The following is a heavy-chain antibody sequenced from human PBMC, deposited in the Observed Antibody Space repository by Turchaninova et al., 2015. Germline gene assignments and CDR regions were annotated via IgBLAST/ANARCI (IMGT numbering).Heavy chain of an antibody. Sequence: QLQLQESGPGLVKPSETLSLTCTVSGGSISSSRYYWGWIRQPPGKGLEWIGSIYYSGTTYYNPSLKSRVTISVDTSKKQFSLKPSSVTAADTAVYYCARETSWYPGSPKFDPWGQGTLVTVSS. CDR3: ARETSWYPGSPKFDP. D-gene: IGHD6-13*01. CDR1: GGSISSSRYY. V-gene: IGHV4-39*07. CDR2: IYYSGTT. J-gene: IGHJ5*02.